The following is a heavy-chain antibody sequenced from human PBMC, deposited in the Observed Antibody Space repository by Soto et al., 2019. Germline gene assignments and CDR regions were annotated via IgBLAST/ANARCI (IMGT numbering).Heavy chain of an antibody. Sequence: SETLSLTCTVSGGSISSYYWSWIRQPPGKGLEWIGYVYHTGSTNYNPSLKSRVTISADTSKNQFSLKLSSVTAADTAIYYCARLYCSSTSCYLGYWGRGTLVTVSS. CDR3: ARLYCSSTSCYLGY. CDR1: GGSISSYY. CDR2: VYHTGST. V-gene: IGHV4-59*08. J-gene: IGHJ4*02. D-gene: IGHD2-2*01.